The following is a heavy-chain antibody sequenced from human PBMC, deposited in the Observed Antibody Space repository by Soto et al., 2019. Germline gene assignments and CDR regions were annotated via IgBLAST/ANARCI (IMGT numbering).Heavy chain of an antibody. D-gene: IGHD6-6*01. J-gene: IGHJ6*02. CDR2: IIPIFGTA. CDR1: GGTFSSYA. Sequence: QVQLVQSGAEVKKPGSSVKVSCKASGGTFSSYAISWVRQAPGQGLEWMGGIIPIFGTANYAQKFQGRVTITADESTSTAYMELSSLRSEDTAVYYCASREAARRRKYYYYGMDVWGQGTTVTVSS. V-gene: IGHV1-69*01. CDR3: ASREAARRRKYYYYGMDV.